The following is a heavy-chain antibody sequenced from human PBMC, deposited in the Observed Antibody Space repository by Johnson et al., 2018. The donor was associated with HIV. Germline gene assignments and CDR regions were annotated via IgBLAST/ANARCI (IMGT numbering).Heavy chain of an antibody. V-gene: IGHV3-48*03. CDR1: GFTFSNYE. Sequence: VQLVESGGVVVQPGGSLRLSCAASGFTFSNYEMNWVRQAPGKGLEWVSYISSSATTIYYADSVKGRFTISRDNAKNSLYLQMNSLRAEDTAVYYCARPWLGAFDIWGQGTMVTVSS. CDR3: ARPWLGAFDI. CDR2: ISSSATTI. D-gene: IGHD3-22*01. J-gene: IGHJ3*02.